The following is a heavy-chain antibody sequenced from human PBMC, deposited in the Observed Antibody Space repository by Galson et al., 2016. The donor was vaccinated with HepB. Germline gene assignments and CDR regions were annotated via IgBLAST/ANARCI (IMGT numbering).Heavy chain of an antibody. CDR1: GFTVTTNY. CDR3: ATDRETVVNSGFEY. J-gene: IGHJ4*02. CDR2: ISSSNAFI. V-gene: IGHV3-21*01. D-gene: IGHD1-26*01. Sequence: SLRLSCAASGFTVTTNYMTWVRQAPGKGLEWVSSISSSNAFIYYEDSVRGRFTISRDNAKSSLYLQMNNLRVEDTAVYYCATDRETVVNSGFEYWGQGVLVTVSS.